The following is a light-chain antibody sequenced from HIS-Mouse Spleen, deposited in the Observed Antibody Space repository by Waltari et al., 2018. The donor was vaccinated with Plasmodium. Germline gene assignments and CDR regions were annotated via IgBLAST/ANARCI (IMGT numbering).Light chain of an antibody. CDR3: QQYDNLPYT. J-gene: IGKJ2*01. CDR1: QEISNY. Sequence: IHMTQSPSSLSASVRDRVTITCQASQEISNYLNWYQQKPGKAPKLLLYDASNLETGVPSRFSGSGSGTDFTFTISSLQPEDIATYYCQQYDNLPYTFGQGTKLEIK. V-gene: IGKV1-33*01. CDR2: DAS.